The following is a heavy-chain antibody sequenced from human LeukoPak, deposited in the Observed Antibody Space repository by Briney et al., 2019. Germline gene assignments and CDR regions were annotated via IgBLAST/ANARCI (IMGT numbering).Heavy chain of an antibody. D-gene: IGHD2/OR15-2a*01. Sequence: IXQPPXXGLEWIGYIYYSGSTNYNPSLKSRVTISVDTSKNQFSLKLSSVTAADTAVYYCARGVSGFFDYWGQGTLVTVSS. CDR3: ARGVSGFFDY. V-gene: IGHV4-59*01. CDR2: IYYSGST. J-gene: IGHJ4*02.